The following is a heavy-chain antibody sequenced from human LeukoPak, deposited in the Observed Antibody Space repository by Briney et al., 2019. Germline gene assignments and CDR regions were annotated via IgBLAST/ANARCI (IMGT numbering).Heavy chain of an antibody. CDR2: ISSSNNIM. Sequence: GGSLRLSCAASGFTFRSYSMNGVRQAPGKGLEWVSYISSSNNIMYYADSVKGRFTISRDNAKNSLHLQMSSLRAEDTAVYYCARVGYWGQGTLVTVSS. CDR1: GFTFRSYS. CDR3: ARVGY. J-gene: IGHJ4*02. V-gene: IGHV3-48*01.